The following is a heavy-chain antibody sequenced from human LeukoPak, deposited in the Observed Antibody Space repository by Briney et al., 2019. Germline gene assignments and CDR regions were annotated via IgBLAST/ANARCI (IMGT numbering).Heavy chain of an antibody. CDR1: GGSISSYY. D-gene: IGHD4-17*01. CDR3: ARVVSRYGEHAFDI. Sequence: SETLSLTCTFSGGSISSYYWSWIRQPAGKGLEWIGRIYTSGSTNYNPSLKSRVTMSVDTSKNQFSLKLSSVTAADTAVYYCARVVSRYGEHAFDIWGQGTMVTVSS. J-gene: IGHJ3*02. V-gene: IGHV4-4*07. CDR2: IYTSGST.